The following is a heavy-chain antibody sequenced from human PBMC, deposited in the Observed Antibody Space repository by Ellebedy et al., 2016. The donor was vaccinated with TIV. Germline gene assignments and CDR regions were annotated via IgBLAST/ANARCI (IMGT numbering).Heavy chain of an antibody. Sequence: SETLSLTXNVSGGSISGTYTSYYWGWIRQPPGKGLEWIGSIYDSGRSHYNPSLKSRVTISVDTSKNQFSLKLSSVTTADTALYYCARIRSIWDAFDIWGQGTMVTVSS. J-gene: IGHJ3*02. CDR2: IYDSGRS. D-gene: IGHD2-21*01. CDR1: GGSISGTYTSYY. V-gene: IGHV4-39*07. CDR3: ARIRSIWDAFDI.